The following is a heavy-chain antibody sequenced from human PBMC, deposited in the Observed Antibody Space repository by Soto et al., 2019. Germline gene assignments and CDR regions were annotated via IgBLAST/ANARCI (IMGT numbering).Heavy chain of an antibody. J-gene: IGHJ4*02. CDR3: ARDWGAVASYYFDN. V-gene: IGHV3-30*04. D-gene: IGHD6-19*01. CDR2: ISYDGSNI. CDR1: GFTLTNYA. Sequence: PGGSLRLSCAASGFTLTNYAMHWVRQAPGKGLEWVAVISYDGSNIFYADSVKGRFTISRDASRNTVYLQMNSLRSEDTAVCYCARDWGAVASYYFDNWGQGTPVTVSS.